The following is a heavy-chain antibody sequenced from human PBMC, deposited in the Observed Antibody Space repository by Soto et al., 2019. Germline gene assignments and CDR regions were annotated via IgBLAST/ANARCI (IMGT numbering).Heavy chain of an antibody. Sequence: SETLSLTCTVSGGSISSYYWSWIRQPPGKGLEWIGYIYYSGSTYYNPSLKSRLTISIDTSKNQFSLKLSSVTAADTAVYYCAREDYYGSASIDYWGQGTLVTVSS. J-gene: IGHJ4*02. CDR1: GGSISSYY. CDR3: AREDYYGSASIDY. V-gene: IGHV4-59*12. D-gene: IGHD3-10*01. CDR2: IYYSGST.